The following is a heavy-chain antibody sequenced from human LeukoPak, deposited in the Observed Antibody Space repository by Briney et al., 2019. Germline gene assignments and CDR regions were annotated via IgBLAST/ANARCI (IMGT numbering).Heavy chain of an antibody. D-gene: IGHD2-2*01. CDR3: AREIRRRGGSIDSGELDY. CDR1: GFIFSSFE. J-gene: IGHJ4*02. CDR2: IYANGYT. Sequence: PGGSLRLSCAGSGFIFSSFEMNWVRQAPGKGLEWVSVIYANGYTYYADSVKGRFTVSRDNSKNTLYLQMNSLRVEDTAVYYCAREIRRRGGSIDSGELDYWGQGALVTVSS. V-gene: IGHV3-66*01.